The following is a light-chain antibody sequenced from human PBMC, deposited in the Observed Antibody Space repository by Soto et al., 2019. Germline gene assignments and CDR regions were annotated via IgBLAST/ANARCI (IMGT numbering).Light chain of an antibody. V-gene: IGLV2-14*01. CDR3: SSYTSKSSLI. J-gene: IGLJ2*01. CDR2: EVR. Sequence: QSALNQPASVSGSPGQSITISCAGTMRDVGAYNLVPWYQQHPGRAPQLIIYEVRNRPSGISFRFSGSKSGNTASLTSSGLQAEDEADYYCSSYTSKSSLIFGGGTKLTVL. CDR1: MRDVGAYNL.